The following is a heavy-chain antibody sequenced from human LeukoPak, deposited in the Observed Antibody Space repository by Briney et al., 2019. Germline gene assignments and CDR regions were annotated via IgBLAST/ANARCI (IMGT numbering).Heavy chain of an antibody. V-gene: IGHV3-7*04. Sequence: PGGSLRLSCVVSGFTLSNYWMSWVRQAPGKGLEWVANIKPDGSEKNYVDSVKGRFTISRDNAKNSLYLQMNSLRAEDTAVYYCARDRPSGWYLQYYFNYWGQGNLVTVSS. CDR1: GFTLSNYW. CDR3: ARDRPSGWYLQYYFNY. CDR2: IKPDGSEK. J-gene: IGHJ4*02. D-gene: IGHD6-19*01.